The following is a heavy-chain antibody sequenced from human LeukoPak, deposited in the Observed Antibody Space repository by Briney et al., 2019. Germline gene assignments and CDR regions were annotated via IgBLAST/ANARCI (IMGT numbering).Heavy chain of an antibody. CDR1: GFTFSDYY. J-gene: IGHJ4*02. Sequence: GGSLRLSCAASGFTFSDYYMSWIRQAPGKGLEWVSYISSSGSTIYYADSVKGRFTISRDNAKSSLYLQMNSLRAEDTAVYYCARVGYSSSSNFDYWGQGTLVTVSS. CDR3: ARVGYSSSSNFDY. V-gene: IGHV3-11*04. D-gene: IGHD6-13*01. CDR2: ISSSGSTI.